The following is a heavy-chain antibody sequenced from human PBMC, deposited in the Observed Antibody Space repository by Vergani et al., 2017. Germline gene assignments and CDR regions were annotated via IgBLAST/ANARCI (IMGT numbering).Heavy chain of an antibody. CDR2: IDPSDSYT. J-gene: IGHJ2*01. Sequence: EVQLVQSGAEVKKPGESLRISCKGSGYSFTSYWISWVRQMPGKGLEWMGRIDPSDSYTNYSPSFQGHVTISADKSISTACLQWSSLKASDTAMYYCARSVVAATTAQWYFDLWGRGTLVTVSS. CDR1: GYSFTSYW. CDR3: ARSVVAATTAQWYFDL. D-gene: IGHD2-15*01. V-gene: IGHV5-10-1*01.